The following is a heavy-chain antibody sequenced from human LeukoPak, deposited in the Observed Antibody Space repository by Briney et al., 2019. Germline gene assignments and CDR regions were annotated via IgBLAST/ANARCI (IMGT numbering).Heavy chain of an antibody. CDR1: GFTVSNNY. D-gene: IGHD3-16*01. V-gene: IGHV3-53*01. Sequence: PGGSLRLSCAASGFTVSNNYMSWVRQAPGKGLEWVSVIYSGGSTYYTDSVEGRFTISRDTSKNTLYLQMNSLRAEDTAVYYCAAQGVFSHGGYWGQGTLVTVSS. CDR2: IYSGGST. J-gene: IGHJ4*02. CDR3: AAQGVFSHGGY.